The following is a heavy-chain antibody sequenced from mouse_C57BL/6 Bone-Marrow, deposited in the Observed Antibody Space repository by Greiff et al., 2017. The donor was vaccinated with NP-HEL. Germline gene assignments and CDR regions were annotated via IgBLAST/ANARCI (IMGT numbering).Heavy chain of an antibody. CDR2: INPSSGYT. CDR1: GYTFTSYW. Sequence: QEQLKESGAEPAKPGASVKLSCKASGYTFTSYWMHWVKQRPGQGLEWIGYINPSSGYTKYNQKFKDKATLTADKSSSTAYMQLSSLTYEDSAVYYCAYYYGSSYAPYAMDYWGQGTSVTVSS. V-gene: IGHV1-7*01. CDR3: AYYYGSSYAPYAMDY. J-gene: IGHJ4*01. D-gene: IGHD1-1*01.